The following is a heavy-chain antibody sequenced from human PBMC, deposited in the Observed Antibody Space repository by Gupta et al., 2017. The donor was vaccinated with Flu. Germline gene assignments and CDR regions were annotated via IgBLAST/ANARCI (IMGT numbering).Heavy chain of an antibody. V-gene: IGHV3-11*05. Sequence: QVQLVESGGGLVKPGGSLRLSCAASGFTFSDHYTSWFRLAPGKGLEWVSYISSSSSYTNYADSVKGRFTISRDNAKNSLYLQMNSLRAEDTAVYYCAREGVFGDSSSWYDYWGQGTLVTVSS. CDR2: ISSSSSYT. CDR1: GFTFSDHY. CDR3: AREGVFGDSSSWYDY. J-gene: IGHJ4*02. D-gene: IGHD6-13*01.